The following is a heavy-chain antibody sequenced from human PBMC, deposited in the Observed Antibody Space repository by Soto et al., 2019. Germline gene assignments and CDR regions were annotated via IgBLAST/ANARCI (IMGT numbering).Heavy chain of an antibody. CDR2: IWYDGSNK. Sequence: GWSPRLSCAAAGCTFSTYGMHWVRQATGKGLEWVAAIWYDGSNKYYGDSVKGRCTISRDNSKNTLYLQMNSLSAEDTAVYYCARDYYESRGSSPSYWGQGTLVTVSS. V-gene: IGHV3-33*01. CDR1: GCTFSTYG. CDR3: ARDYYESRGSSPSY. D-gene: IGHD3-22*01. J-gene: IGHJ4*02.